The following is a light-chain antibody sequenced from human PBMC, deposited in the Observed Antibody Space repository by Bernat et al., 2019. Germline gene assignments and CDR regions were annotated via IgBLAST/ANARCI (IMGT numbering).Light chain of an antibody. CDR1: SSNIGAGYD. Sequence: QSVLTQPPSVSGAPGQRVTISCTGSSSNIGAGYDVHWYQQLPGTAPKLLIYGNSNRPSGFPDRFSCSKSGTSASLAITGLQAEDEADYYCQSYDSSPSGQVFGGGTKLTVL. CDR3: QSYDSSPSGQV. J-gene: IGLJ2*01. V-gene: IGLV1-40*01. CDR2: GNS.